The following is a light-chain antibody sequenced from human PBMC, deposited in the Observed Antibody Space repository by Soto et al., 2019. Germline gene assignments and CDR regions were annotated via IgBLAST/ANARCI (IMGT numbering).Light chain of an antibody. J-gene: IGKJ3*01. CDR3: QQRSSWPFT. CDR2: DTS. Sequence: IPLTQSPAILSLSPGERATLSCTASQSVDTYIAWYQQRPGQPPRLLIHDTSHRASGVPARFRGSGSGTDFTLTISSLEPEDFAVYYCQQRSSWPFTFGPGTKVDIK. CDR1: QSVDTY. V-gene: IGKV3-11*01.